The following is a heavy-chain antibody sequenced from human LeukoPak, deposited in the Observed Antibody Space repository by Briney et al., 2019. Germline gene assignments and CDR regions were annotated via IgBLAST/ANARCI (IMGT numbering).Heavy chain of an antibody. J-gene: IGHJ4*02. V-gene: IGHV3-23*01. Sequence: GGSLRLSCAASGLTFSSYAMSWVRQAPGKGLEWVSAISGSGGSTYYAGSVKGRFTISRDNSKNTLYLQMNSLRAEDTAVYYCAKGQYGDYSSPFDYWGQGTLVTVFS. CDR3: AKGQYGDYSSPFDY. D-gene: IGHD4-17*01. CDR2: ISGSGGST. CDR1: GLTFSSYA.